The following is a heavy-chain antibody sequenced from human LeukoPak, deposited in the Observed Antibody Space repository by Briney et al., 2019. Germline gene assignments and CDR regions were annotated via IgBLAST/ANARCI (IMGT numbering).Heavy chain of an antibody. CDR1: GFTFSSYG. CDR3: AKDRAGGGNGDY. D-gene: IGHD2-15*01. V-gene: IGHV3-30*18. J-gene: IGHJ4*02. CDR2: ISYDGSNK. Sequence: PGGSLRLSCAASGFTFSSYGMHWVRQAPGKGLEWVAVISYDGSNKYYADSVKGRFTISRDNSKNTLYLQMNSLRAEDTAVYYCAKDRAGGGNGDYWGQGTLVTVSS.